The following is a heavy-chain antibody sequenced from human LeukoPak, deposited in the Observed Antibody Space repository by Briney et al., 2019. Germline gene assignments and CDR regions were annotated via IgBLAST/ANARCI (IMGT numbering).Heavy chain of an antibody. CDR1: GGSFSGYY. CDR2: INHSGST. Sequence: SQTLSLTCAVYGGSFSGYYWSWIRQPPGKGLEWIGEINHSGSTNYNPSLKSRVAISLDTSKTQFSLKLSSVTAADTAVYYCARQSQGYCAGTSCHPWFDPWGQGTLVTVSS. J-gene: IGHJ5*02. CDR3: ARQSQGYCAGTSCHPWFDP. V-gene: IGHV4-34*01. D-gene: IGHD2-21*01.